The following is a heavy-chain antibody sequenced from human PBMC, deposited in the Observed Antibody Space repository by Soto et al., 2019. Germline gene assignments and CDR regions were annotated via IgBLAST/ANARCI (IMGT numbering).Heavy chain of an antibody. CDR1: GFTFSSYA. CDR3: ARDLRKESGGDY. J-gene: IGHJ4*02. V-gene: IGHV3-30-3*01. CDR2: ISYDGSNK. Sequence: GGSLRLSCAASGFTFSSYAMHWVRQAPGKGLEWVAVISYDGSNKYYADSVKGRFTISRDNSKNTLYLQMNSLRAEDTAVYYCARDLRKESGGDYWGQGALVTVSS. D-gene: IGHD3-3*01.